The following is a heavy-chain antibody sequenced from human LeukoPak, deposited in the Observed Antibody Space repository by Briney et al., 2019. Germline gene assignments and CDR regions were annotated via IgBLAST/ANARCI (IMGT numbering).Heavy chain of an antibody. V-gene: IGHV4-34*01. D-gene: IGHD3-10*01. CDR3: ARGRTYYYGSGSHYNVSTRKYPHYYYYYYMDV. CDR2: INHSGST. Sequence: SETLSLTCAVYGGSFSGYYWSWIRQPPGKGLEWIGEINHSGSTNYNPSLKSRVTISVDTSKNQFSLKLSSVTAADTAVYYCARGRTYYYGSGSHYNVSTRKYPHYYYYYYMDVWGKGTTVTVSS. CDR1: GGSFSGYY. J-gene: IGHJ6*03.